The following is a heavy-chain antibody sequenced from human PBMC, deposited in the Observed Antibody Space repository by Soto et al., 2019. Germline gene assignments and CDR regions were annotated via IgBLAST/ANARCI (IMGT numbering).Heavy chain of an antibody. J-gene: IGHJ6*02. D-gene: IGHD6-6*01. Sequence: GASVKVSCKASGGTFSSYAISWVRQAPGQGLEWMGGIIPIFGTANYAQKFQGRVTITADESTSTAYMELSSLRSEDTAVYYCARATMAARPHYYYGMDVWGQGTTVTVSS. CDR1: GGTFSSYA. CDR2: IIPIFGTA. CDR3: ARATMAARPHYYYGMDV. V-gene: IGHV1-69*13.